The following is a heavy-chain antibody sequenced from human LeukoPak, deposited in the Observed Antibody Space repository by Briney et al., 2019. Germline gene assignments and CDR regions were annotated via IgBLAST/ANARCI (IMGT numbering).Heavy chain of an antibody. CDR2: IGGTDGST. V-gene: IGHV3-23*01. J-gene: IGHJ4*02. Sequence: GGSLRLSCVASGFAFTNHAMTWVRQAPGKGLEWVSSIGGTDGSTYYADFVKGRFTISGDNSKDTLYLQMNSLRVEDTATYYCAKRDSHGSHPYYLDSWGQGALVTVSS. CDR3: AKRDSHGSHPYYLDS. D-gene: IGHD3-10*01. CDR1: GFAFTNHA.